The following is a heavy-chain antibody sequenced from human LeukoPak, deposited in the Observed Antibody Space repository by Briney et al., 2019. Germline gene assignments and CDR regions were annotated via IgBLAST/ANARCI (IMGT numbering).Heavy chain of an antibody. CDR2: IYHSVST. D-gene: IGHD3-10*01. J-gene: IGHJ3*02. CDR3: ARLGRDYYGSGAQEFDI. V-gene: IGHV4-38-2*01. Sequence: SETLSLTCAVSGYSISSGYYWGWIRQPPGKGLEWIGSIYHSVSTYYNPSLKSRVTISIDTSKNQFSLKLSSVTAADTAVYYWARLGRDYYGSGAQEFDIWAKGKMVTVSS. CDR1: GYSISSGYY.